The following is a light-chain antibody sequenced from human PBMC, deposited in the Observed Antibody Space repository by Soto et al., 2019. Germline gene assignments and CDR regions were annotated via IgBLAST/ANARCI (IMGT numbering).Light chain of an antibody. CDR2: GAS. CDR1: QSVSSK. Sequence: EIVLTQSPGTLSVSPGERATLSCRASQSVSSKLAWYQQKPGQAPRLLFYGASTGATGIPARFSGSGSETEFTLSISGLQSEDFAVYYCQQYNNWPVTFGQGTKVDIK. CDR3: QQYNNWPVT. J-gene: IGKJ1*01. V-gene: IGKV3-15*01.